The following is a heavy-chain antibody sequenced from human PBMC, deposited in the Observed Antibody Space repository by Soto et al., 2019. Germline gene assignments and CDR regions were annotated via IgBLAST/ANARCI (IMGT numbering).Heavy chain of an antibody. Sequence: QVQLQESGPGLVKPSGTLSLTCAVSGGSISSSNWWSWVRQPPGKGLEWIGEIYHSGSTNYNPSLKSRVTISVDKSKNQFSLKLSSVTAADTAVYYCARDSGPNHSDSSGYDFDYWGQGTLVTVSS. CDR1: GGSISSSNW. CDR3: ARDSGPNHSDSSGYDFDY. D-gene: IGHD3-22*01. J-gene: IGHJ4*02. V-gene: IGHV4-4*02. CDR2: IYHSGST.